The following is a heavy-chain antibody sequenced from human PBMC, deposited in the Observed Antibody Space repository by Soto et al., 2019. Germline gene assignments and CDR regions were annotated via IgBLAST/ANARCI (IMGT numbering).Heavy chain of an antibody. Sequence: GGSLRLSCAASGFTFSSYGMHWVRQAPGKGLEWVAVISYDGSNKYYADSVKGRFTISRDNSKNTLYLQMNSLRAEDTAVYYCAKANYWAARLPLDYYYYGMDGWGQGTTVTVAS. D-gene: IGHD6-6*01. J-gene: IGHJ6*02. CDR1: GFTFSSYG. CDR2: ISYDGSNK. CDR3: AKANYWAARLPLDYYYYGMDG. V-gene: IGHV3-30*18.